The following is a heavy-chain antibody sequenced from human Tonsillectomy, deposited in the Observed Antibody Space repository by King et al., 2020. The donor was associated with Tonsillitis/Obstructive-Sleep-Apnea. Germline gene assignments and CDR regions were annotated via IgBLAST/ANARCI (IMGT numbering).Heavy chain of an antibody. Sequence: VQLVESGGGVVQPGRSLRLSCAASGFTFSSYGMHWVRQAPGKGLEWVAVIWYDGSNKYYADSVKGRFTISRDNSKNTLYLQMNSLRAEDTAVYYCARDLSPDCGGDCYRLGYWGQGTLVTVSS. CDR3: ARDLSPDCGGDCYRLGY. V-gene: IGHV3-33*01. J-gene: IGHJ4*02. D-gene: IGHD2-21*02. CDR1: GFTFSSYG. CDR2: IWYDGSNK.